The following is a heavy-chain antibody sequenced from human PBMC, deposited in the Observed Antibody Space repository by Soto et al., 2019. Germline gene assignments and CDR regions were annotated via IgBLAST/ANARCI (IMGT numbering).Heavy chain of an antibody. J-gene: IGHJ5*02. CDR2: ISYDGTTR. CDR3: ARGTAIELGPAALRFDP. D-gene: IGHD2-2*01. Sequence: GGSLRLSCAASGFTLGTYAMDWVRKAPGKGLEWVAVISYDGTTRFYAGSVKGRFTISRDNSRNTLYLQMNSLRLDDTGVYYCARGTAIELGPAALRFDPWGQGTQVTVSS. CDR1: GFTLGTYA. V-gene: IGHV3-30*04.